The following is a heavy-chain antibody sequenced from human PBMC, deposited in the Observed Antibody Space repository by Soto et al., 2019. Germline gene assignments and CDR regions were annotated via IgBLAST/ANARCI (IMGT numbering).Heavy chain of an antibody. CDR1: GGTFSSYT. D-gene: IGHD6-13*01. Sequence: SVKVSCKASGGTFSSYTISWVRQAPGQGLEWMGRIIPILGIANYAQKFQGRVTITANKSTSTAYMELSSLRSEDTAVYYCAREHSSSWRFDYWGQGTLVTVSS. V-gene: IGHV1-69*04. CDR2: IIPILGIA. J-gene: IGHJ4*02. CDR3: AREHSSSWRFDY.